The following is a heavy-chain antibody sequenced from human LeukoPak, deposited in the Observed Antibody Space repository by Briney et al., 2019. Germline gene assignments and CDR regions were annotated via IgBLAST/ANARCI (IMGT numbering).Heavy chain of an antibody. CDR3: ARDYKPTYYGSGSYRRYSNWFDP. CDR1: GYTFTSYY. Sequence: ASVKVSCKASGYTFTSYYMHWVRQPPGQGLEWMGIINPSGGSTSYAQKFQGRVTMTRDMSTSTVYMELSSLRSEDTAVYYCARDYKPTYYGSGSYRRYSNWFDPWGQGTLVTVSS. D-gene: IGHD3-10*01. J-gene: IGHJ5*02. V-gene: IGHV1-46*01. CDR2: INPSGGST.